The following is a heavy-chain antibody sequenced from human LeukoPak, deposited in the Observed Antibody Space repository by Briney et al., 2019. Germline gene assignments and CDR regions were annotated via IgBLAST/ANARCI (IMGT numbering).Heavy chain of an antibody. CDR1: GFTFSSYW. Sequence: GGSLRLSCVVSGFTFSSYWMTWVRQAPGKGLEWVANIKQDGSEKYYVDSVKGRFTISRDNAKNSLYLQMNSLRAEDTAVYYCARGLTRANSSDFWGQGTLVTVSS. D-gene: IGHD2/OR15-2a*01. V-gene: IGHV3-7*04. CDR2: IKQDGSEK. CDR3: ARGLTRANSSDF. J-gene: IGHJ4*02.